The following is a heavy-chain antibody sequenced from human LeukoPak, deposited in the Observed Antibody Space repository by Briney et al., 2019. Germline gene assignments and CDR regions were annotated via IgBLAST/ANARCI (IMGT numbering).Heavy chain of an antibody. CDR1: GFTFSSYE. D-gene: IGHD2-2*01. V-gene: IGHV3-48*03. J-gene: IGHJ4*02. CDR3: AGQCTGTNCYHY. CDR2: ISSSGSTI. Sequence: PGGSLRLSCAASGFTFSSYEMNWVRQAPGKGLEWVSYISSSGSTIYYADSVKGRFTISRDNAKKSLYLQMNSLRAEDTAVYYCAGQCTGTNCYHYWGQGTLVTVSP.